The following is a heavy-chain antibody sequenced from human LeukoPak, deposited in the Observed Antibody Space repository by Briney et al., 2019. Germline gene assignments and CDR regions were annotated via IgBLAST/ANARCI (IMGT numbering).Heavy chain of an antibody. J-gene: IGHJ4*02. CDR1: GGSISSYY. CDR2: IYYSGST. V-gene: IGHV4-59*01. CDR3: SMVAIFGVVNY. Sequence: SETLSLTCTVSGGSISSYYWSWIRQPPGKGLEWIGYIYYSGSTNYNPSLKSRVTISVDTSKNQFSLKLSSVTAADTAVYYCSMVAIFGVVNYWGQGTLVTVSS. D-gene: IGHD3-3*01.